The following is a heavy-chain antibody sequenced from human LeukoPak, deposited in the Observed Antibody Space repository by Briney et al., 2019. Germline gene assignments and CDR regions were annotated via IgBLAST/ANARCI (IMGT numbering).Heavy chain of an antibody. D-gene: IGHD3-22*01. CDR1: GYTFTSYY. J-gene: IGHJ4*02. Sequence: ASVKVSCKASGYTFTSYYMHWVRQAPGQGLEWMGWTNPNTGNTNCAERFQGRVTVTRDTSINTAYMELNSLRSDDTAVYYCARSSGYYFSYDYWGQGTLVTVSS. V-gene: IGHV1-2*02. CDR3: ARSSGYYFSYDY. CDR2: TNPNTGNT.